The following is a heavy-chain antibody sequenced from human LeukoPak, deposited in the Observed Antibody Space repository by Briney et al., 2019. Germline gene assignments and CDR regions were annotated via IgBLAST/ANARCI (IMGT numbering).Heavy chain of an antibody. CDR3: AELGITMIGGV. J-gene: IGHJ6*04. Sequence: GGSLRLSCGASGFTFSDYGMLWVRQAPGKGLEWVSYISSSGSTIYYADSVKGRFTISRDNAKNSLYLQMNSLRAEDTAVYYCAELGITMIGGVWGKGTTVTISS. CDR2: ISSSGSTI. V-gene: IGHV3-48*04. CDR1: GFTFSDYG. D-gene: IGHD3-10*02.